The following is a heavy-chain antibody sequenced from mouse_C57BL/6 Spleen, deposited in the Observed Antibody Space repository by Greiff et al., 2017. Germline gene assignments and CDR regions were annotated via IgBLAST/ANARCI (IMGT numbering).Heavy chain of an antibody. V-gene: IGHV5-16*01. CDR3: ARDWRGYYFDY. Sequence: EVHLVESEGGLVQPGSSMKLSCTASGFTFSDYYMAWVRQVPEKGLEWVANINYDGSSTYYLDSLKSRFIISRDNAKNMLYLQMSSLKSEDTATYYCARDWRGYYFDYWGQGTTLTVSS. CDR2: INYDGSST. J-gene: IGHJ2*01. CDR1: GFTFSDYY.